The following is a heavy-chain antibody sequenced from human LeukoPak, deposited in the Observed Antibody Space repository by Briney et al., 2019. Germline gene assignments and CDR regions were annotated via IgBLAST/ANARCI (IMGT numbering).Heavy chain of an antibody. V-gene: IGHV1-2*02. CDR1: GYTFTGYY. D-gene: IGHD6-19*01. CDR3: ARAISSGWFAEYFQH. Sequence: GASVKVSCKASGYTFTGYYMHWVRQALGQGLEWMGWINPNSGGTNYAQKFQGRVTMTRDTSISTAYMELSRLRSDDTAVYYCARAISSGWFAEYFQHWGQGTLVTVSS. CDR2: INPNSGGT. J-gene: IGHJ1*01.